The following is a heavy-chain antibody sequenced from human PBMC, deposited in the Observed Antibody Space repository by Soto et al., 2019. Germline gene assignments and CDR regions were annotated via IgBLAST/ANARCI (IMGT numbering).Heavy chain of an antibody. CDR2: ISPIIGTT. V-gene: IGHV1-18*01. D-gene: IGHD6-13*01. Sequence: GASVKVSSKESGYAFTCYDISSALHATGQALEWMGWISPIIGTTNCAQKLQGRATMTTDTSTSTAYMELRSLRSDDTAVYYCARAIAAADTGVYNWFDPWGQGTLVTVSS. J-gene: IGHJ5*02. CDR1: GYAFTCYD. CDR3: ARAIAAADTGVYNWFDP.